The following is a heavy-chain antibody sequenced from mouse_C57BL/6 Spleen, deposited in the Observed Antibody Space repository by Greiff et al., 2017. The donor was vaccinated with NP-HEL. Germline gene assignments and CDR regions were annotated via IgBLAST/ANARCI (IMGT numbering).Heavy chain of an antibody. CDR3: ARATVAAKGYFDV. Sequence: VQLQQPGAELVMPGASVKLSCKASGYTFTSYWMHWVKQRPGQGLEWIGEIDPSDSYTNYNQKFKGKSTLTVDKSSSTAYMQLSSLTSEDSAVYYCARATVAAKGYFDVWGTGTTVTVSS. D-gene: IGHD1-1*01. CDR2: IDPSDSYT. J-gene: IGHJ1*03. CDR1: GYTFTSYW. V-gene: IGHV1-69*01.